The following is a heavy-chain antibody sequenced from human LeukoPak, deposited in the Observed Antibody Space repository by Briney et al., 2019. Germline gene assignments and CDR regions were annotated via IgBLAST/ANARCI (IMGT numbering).Heavy chain of an antibody. CDR3: ARDMGYSGSWPGYFDY. J-gene: IGHJ4*02. D-gene: IGHD1-26*01. CDR2: IDTSSSTI. CDR1: GFTFSSYS. Sequence: PGGSLRLSCVAAGFTFSSYSMSWVRQAPGKVLGWVSYIDTSSSTIYCAGSVMGRFTVSRDNAKNLLYLQMKSLRAEDTTVYYCARDMGYSGSWPGYFDYWGQGVLVTVSS. V-gene: IGHV3-48*04.